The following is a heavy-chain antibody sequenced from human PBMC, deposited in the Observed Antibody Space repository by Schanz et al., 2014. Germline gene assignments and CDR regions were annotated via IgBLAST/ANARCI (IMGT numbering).Heavy chain of an antibody. D-gene: IGHD5-12*01. V-gene: IGHV1-69*02. CDR2: IIPSLGLA. J-gene: IGHJ3*02. CDR3: AGAVATIRADSFDI. Sequence: VQLEPSGAEVKKPGSSVKVSCKASGGTFSSFGINWVRQAPGQGLEWMGRIIPSLGLAKYAQNFQGRVTITADKSTSTAYMELTSLRSEDTAVYYCAGAVATIRADSFDIWGQGTMVAVSS. CDR1: GGTFSSFG.